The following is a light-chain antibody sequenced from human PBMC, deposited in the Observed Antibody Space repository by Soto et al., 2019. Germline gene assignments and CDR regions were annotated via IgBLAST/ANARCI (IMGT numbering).Light chain of an antibody. Sequence: QSALTQPASVSGSPGQSIPIPCPGTGGDGGYYNYVSWNQHHPGKAPKLMIYEVPNRPSGVSYRFSGSKSGNTASLTISGLQAEDEADYYCSSYTTSNTLVLFGGGTKLTVL. CDR1: GGDGGYYNY. CDR2: EVP. CDR3: SSYTTSNTLVL. J-gene: IGLJ2*01. V-gene: IGLV2-14*01.